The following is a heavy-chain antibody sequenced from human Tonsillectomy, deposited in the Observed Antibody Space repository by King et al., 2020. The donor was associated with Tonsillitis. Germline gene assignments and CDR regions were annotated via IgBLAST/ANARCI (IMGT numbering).Heavy chain of an antibody. J-gene: IGHJ5*02. CDR1: EFTFYSYT. Sequence: VQLVESGGGVVQPGRSLRLSCAASEFTFYSYTMHWVRQAPGKGLEWVAVISYDGNNKYYADSVKGRFTISRDNSRNTLYLQMNSLRVEDTAVYYCAGEGASWYFLVNWFDPWGQGTLVTVSS. CDR2: ISYDGNNK. D-gene: IGHD6-13*01. CDR3: AGEGASWYFLVNWFDP. V-gene: IGHV3-30*04.